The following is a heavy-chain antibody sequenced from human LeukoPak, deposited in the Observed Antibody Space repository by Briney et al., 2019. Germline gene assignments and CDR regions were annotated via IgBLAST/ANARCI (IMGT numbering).Heavy chain of an antibody. Sequence: GGSLRLSCAASGFTFSSYAMSWGRHAPGKGLEWVSAISGSGGSTYYADSVKGRFTISRDNSKNTLYLQMNSLRAEDTAVYYCAKVDILTYYYPTGYWGQGTLVTVSS. CDR2: ISGSGGST. J-gene: IGHJ4*02. CDR3: AKVDILTYYYPTGY. V-gene: IGHV3-23*01. D-gene: IGHD3-22*01. CDR1: GFTFSSYA.